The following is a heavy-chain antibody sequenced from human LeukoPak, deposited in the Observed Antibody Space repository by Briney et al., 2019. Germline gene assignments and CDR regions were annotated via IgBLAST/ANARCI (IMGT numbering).Heavy chain of an antibody. V-gene: IGHV3-23*01. CDR3: AKWGSVAVNYFYYYMDV. J-gene: IGHJ6*03. CDR1: GFTFSTYG. D-gene: IGHD3-16*01. Sequence: GGSLRLSCLVSGFTFSTYGMSWVSQAPGRGLECVSAISGSGGSTYYADSVKGRFTISRDNSKNTLYLQMNSLSAEDTAVYYCAKWGSVAVNYFYYYMDVWGKGTTVTVSS. CDR2: ISGSGGST.